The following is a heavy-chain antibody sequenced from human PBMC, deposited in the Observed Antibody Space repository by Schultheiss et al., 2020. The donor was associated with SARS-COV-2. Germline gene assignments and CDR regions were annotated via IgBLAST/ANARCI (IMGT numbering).Heavy chain of an antibody. Sequence: SETLSLTCTVSGGSIRSGESYWSWIRQSPGKGLEWIAYIYHTGSTYYNPSLRSRVNMSVDTSENRFSLKLTSLTAADTAIYYCARGNDFVYFFDSWGQGTLVTVSS. V-gene: IGHV4-30-4*01. J-gene: IGHJ4*02. D-gene: IGHD3-3*01. CDR1: GGSIRSGESY. CDR3: ARGNDFVYFFDS. CDR2: IYHTGST.